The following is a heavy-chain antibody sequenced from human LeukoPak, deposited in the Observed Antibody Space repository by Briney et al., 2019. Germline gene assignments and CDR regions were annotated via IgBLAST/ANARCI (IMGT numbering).Heavy chain of an antibody. D-gene: IGHD3-22*01. Sequence: SETLSLTCTVSGGSISNVNYYWSWIRQPAGKGLEWIGRIYASGSTNYNPSLKSRVTISVDTSKNQFSLKLSSVTAADTAVYYCARPSTYYCDSSGHGAFDIWGQGTMVTVSS. CDR1: GGSISNVNYY. CDR2: IYASGST. CDR3: ARPSTYYCDSSGHGAFDI. V-gene: IGHV4-61*02. J-gene: IGHJ3*02.